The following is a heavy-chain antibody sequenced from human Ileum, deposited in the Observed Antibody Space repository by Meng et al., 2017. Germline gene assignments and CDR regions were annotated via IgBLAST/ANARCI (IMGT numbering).Heavy chain of an antibody. D-gene: IGHD3-10*01. CDR1: GGSISSGSYY. V-gene: IGHV4-61*02. CDR2: IYTAGST. J-gene: IGHJ4*02. Sequence: SETLSLTCTVSGGSISSGSYYWSWIRQPAGKGLEWIGRIYTAGSTNYNPSLKSRVTISGDTSKNQFSLNLSSATAADTAVYYCARSTYGSGGAFDYWGQGALVTVSS. CDR3: ARSTYGSGGAFDY.